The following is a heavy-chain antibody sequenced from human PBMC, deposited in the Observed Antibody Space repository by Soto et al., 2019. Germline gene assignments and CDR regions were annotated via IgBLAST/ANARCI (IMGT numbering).Heavy chain of an antibody. CDR1: GFTFSGLG. D-gene: IGHD1-26*01. CDR2: IRYDGSNI. CDR3: ARDGVGHTTFFGYFDY. V-gene: IGHV3-33*01. J-gene: IGHJ4*02. Sequence: QVQLVESGGGVVQPGRSLRLSCAASGFTFSGLGMHWVRQAPGKGLEWGAVIRYDGSNIYYADALKVRFTISRDNSKETLYLQMNSLRADDTAVYYCARDGVGHTTFFGYFDYWGQGTLVTVSS.